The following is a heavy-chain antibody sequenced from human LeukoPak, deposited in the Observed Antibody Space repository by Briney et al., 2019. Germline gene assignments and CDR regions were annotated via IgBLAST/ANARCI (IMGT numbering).Heavy chain of an antibody. V-gene: IGHV4-4*02. CDR2: IYHSGST. J-gene: IGHJ4*02. Sequence: PSETLSLTCAVSGVSITSATWWSWVRQPPGKGLEWFGEIYHSGSTNYNPSLESRVTISLDKSQNQFSLKLSSMTAADTAVYYCAKAVRVPTLVYWGQRKLVTVST. CDR3: AKAVRVPTLVY. D-gene: IGHD4-23*01. CDR1: GVSITSATW.